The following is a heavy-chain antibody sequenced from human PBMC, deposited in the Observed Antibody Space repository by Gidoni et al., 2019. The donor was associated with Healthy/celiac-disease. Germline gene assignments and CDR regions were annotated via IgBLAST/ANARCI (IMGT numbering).Heavy chain of an antibody. CDR3: AKSGRSSGYPPLY. CDR2: MNPNSGNT. D-gene: IGHD3-22*01. V-gene: IGHV1-8*01. Sequence: QVQLVQSGAEVKKPGASVKVSCKASGYTFTSYDIDWVRQATGQGLEWMGWMNPNSGNTGYAQKFQGRVTMTRNTSMSTAYMELRSLRSEGTAVYYCAKSGRSSGYPPLYWSQGTLVTVSS. J-gene: IGHJ4*02. CDR1: GYTFTSYD.